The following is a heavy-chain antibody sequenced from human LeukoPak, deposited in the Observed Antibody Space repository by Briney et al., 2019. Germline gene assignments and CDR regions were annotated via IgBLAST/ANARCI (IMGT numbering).Heavy chain of an antibody. D-gene: IGHD3-22*01. CDR3: ARDSHKFDSSGYYPDAFDI. CDR2: ISSSGSSI. Sequence: GGSLRLSCAASGFTVSSKYMSWVRQAPGKGLEWVSYISSSGSSIYYADSVKGRFTISRDNAKKSLYLQMHSLRAEDTAVYYCARDSHKFDSSGYYPDAFDIWGQGTMVTVSS. CDR1: GFTVSSKY. J-gene: IGHJ3*02. V-gene: IGHV3-48*03.